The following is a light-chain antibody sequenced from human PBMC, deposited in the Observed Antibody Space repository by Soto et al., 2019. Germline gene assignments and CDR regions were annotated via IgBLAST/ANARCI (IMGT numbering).Light chain of an antibody. CDR1: QSVSSY. Sequence: EIVLTQSPGSLSLAPGERATLSCRASQSVSSYLAWYQQKPGQAPRLLISGASSRATGFPDRFSGSGSGTDFSLTISRREPEDSAVYCCQQYSGPPRTFGQGTKVEIK. J-gene: IGKJ1*01. V-gene: IGKV3-20*01. CDR3: QQYSGPPRT. CDR2: GAS.